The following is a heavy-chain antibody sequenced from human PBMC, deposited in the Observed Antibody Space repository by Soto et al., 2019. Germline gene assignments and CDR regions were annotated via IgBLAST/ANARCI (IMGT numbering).Heavy chain of an antibody. V-gene: IGHV1-69*02. Sequence: QVQLVQSGAEVQKPGSSVKVSCKASGGTFSSYTISWVRQAPGQGLEWMGRIIPILGIANYAQKFQGRVTITADKSTSTAYMELSSLRSEDTAVYYCAKGVGRVWFDPWGQGTLVTVSS. CDR2: IIPILGIA. CDR3: AKGVGRVWFDP. CDR1: GGTFSSYT. J-gene: IGHJ5*02. D-gene: IGHD2-8*01.